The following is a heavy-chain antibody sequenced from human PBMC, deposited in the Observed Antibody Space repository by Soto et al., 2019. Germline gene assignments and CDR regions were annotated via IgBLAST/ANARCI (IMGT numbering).Heavy chain of an antibody. V-gene: IGHV4-30-4*01. D-gene: IGHD3-9*01. CDR2: IYYSGST. CDR1: GGSISSGDYY. Sequence: SETLSLTCTVSGGSISSGDYYWSWIRQPPGKGLEWIGYIYYSGSTYYNPSLKSRVTISVDTSKNQFSLKLSSVTAADTAVYYCASRTTDYDILTGYYGAFDIWGQGTMVTVSS. CDR3: ASRTTDYDILTGYYGAFDI. J-gene: IGHJ3*02.